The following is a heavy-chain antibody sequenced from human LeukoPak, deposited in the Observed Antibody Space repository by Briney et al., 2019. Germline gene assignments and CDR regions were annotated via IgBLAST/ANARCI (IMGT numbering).Heavy chain of an antibody. V-gene: IGHV4-59*12. J-gene: IGHJ5*02. Sequence: PSETLSLTCTVSGGPISSYYWSWIRQPPGKGLEWIGYIYYSGSTNYNPSLKSRVTISVDTSKNQFSLKLSSVTAADTAIYYCAKGAGGFSYYNWFDPWGQGTLVTVSS. D-gene: IGHD5-18*01. CDR3: AKGAGGFSYYNWFDP. CDR2: IYYSGST. CDR1: GGPISSYY.